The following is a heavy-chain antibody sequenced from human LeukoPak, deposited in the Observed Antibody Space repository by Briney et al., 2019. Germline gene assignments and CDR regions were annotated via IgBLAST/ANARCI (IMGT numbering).Heavy chain of an antibody. CDR1: GGSISSSSYY. D-gene: IGHD2-15*01. V-gene: IGHV4-39*01. J-gene: IGHJ5*02. CDR3: ATHGGGPYNWFDP. Sequence: SETLSLTCTVSGGSISSSSYYWGWIRQPPGKGLEWIGSIYYSGSTYYDPSLKSRVTISVDTSKNQFSLKLSSVTAADTAGYYCATHGGGPYNWFDPWGQGTLVTVSS. CDR2: IYYSGST.